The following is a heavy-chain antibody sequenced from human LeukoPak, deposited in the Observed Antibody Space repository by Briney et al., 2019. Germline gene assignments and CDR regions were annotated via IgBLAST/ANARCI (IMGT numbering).Heavy chain of an antibody. CDR3: ARVIGEYCSSTSCYPYLPQVLYDY. D-gene: IGHD2-2*01. CDR2: IYSGGST. Sequence: PGGSLRLSCAASGFTVSSNYMSWVRQAPGKGLEWVSVIYSGGSTYYADSVKGRFTISRDNSKNTLYLQMNSLRAEDTAEYYCARVIGEYCSSTSCYPYLPQVLYDYWGQGTLVTVSS. V-gene: IGHV3-66*02. CDR1: GFTVSSNY. J-gene: IGHJ4*02.